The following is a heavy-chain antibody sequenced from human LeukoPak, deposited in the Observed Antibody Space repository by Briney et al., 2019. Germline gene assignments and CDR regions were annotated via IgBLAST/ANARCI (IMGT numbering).Heavy chain of an antibody. CDR2: ISGSGGST. V-gene: IGHV3-23*01. CDR3: AKDQPVKLSPNFDY. J-gene: IGHJ4*02. D-gene: IGHD4-23*01. Sequence: TGGSLRLSCAASGFTFSSYSMNWVRQAPGKGLEWVSAISGSGGSTYYADSVKGRFTISRDNSKNTLYLQMNSLRAEDTAVYYCAKDQPVKLSPNFDYWGQGTLVTVSS. CDR1: GFTFSSYS.